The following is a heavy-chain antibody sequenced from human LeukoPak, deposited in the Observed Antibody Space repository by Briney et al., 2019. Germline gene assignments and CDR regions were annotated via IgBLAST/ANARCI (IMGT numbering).Heavy chain of an antibody. Sequence: SVKVSCKASGGTFSSYAISWVRQAPGQGLEWMGGIIPIFGTANYAQKFQGRVTITADESTSTAYMELSSLRSEDTAVYYCANSRGMVRGVIGYWFDPWGQGTLVTVSA. CDR3: ANSRGMVRGVIGYWFDP. CDR2: IIPIFGTA. J-gene: IGHJ5*02. D-gene: IGHD3-10*01. V-gene: IGHV1-69*13. CDR1: GGTFSSYA.